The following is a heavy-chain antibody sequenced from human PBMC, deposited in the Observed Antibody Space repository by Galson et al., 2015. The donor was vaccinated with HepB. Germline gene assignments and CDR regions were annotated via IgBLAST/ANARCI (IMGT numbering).Heavy chain of an antibody. V-gene: IGHV3-74*01. D-gene: IGHD3-3*01. CDR1: GFTFSNYW. J-gene: IGHJ6*03. CDR2: VNSDGDTT. CDR3: AREAGAKDVWSGHYYYYYMDV. Sequence: LRLSCAASGFTFSNYWMHWVRQAPGKGLVWVSRVNSDGDTTNYADSVKGRFTVYRDNAKNTLYLQMSSLRADDTAFYYCAREAGAKDVWSGHYYYYYMDVWGKGTTVTVSS.